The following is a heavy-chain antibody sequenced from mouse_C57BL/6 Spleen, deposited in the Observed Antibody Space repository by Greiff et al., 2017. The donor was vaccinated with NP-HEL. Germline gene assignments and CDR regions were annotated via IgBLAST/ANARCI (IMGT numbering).Heavy chain of an antibody. D-gene: IGHD4-1*01. CDR3: AGKTGTGAMDY. V-gene: IGHV2-2*01. CDR1: GFSLTSYG. CDR2: IWSGGST. Sequence: VKLMESGPGLVQPSQSLSISCTVSGFSLTSYGVHWVRQSPGKGLEWLGVIWSGGSTDYTAAFISRLSISKDNSKSQVFFKMNSLQADDTAIYYCAGKTGTGAMDYWGQGTSVTVSS. J-gene: IGHJ4*01.